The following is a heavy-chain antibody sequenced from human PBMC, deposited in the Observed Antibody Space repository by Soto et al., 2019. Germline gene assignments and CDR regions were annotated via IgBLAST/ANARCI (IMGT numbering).Heavy chain of an antibody. D-gene: IGHD3-3*01. Sequence: ASVKVSCKASGYTFTSYGISWVRQAPGRGLEWMGWISAYNGNTNYAQKLQGRVTMTTDTSTSTAYMELRSLRSDDTAVYYCARENYDFWSGYYLSSDAFDIWGQGTMGTVSS. CDR2: ISAYNGNT. CDR1: GYTFTSYG. J-gene: IGHJ3*02. CDR3: ARENYDFWSGYYLSSDAFDI. V-gene: IGHV1-18*01.